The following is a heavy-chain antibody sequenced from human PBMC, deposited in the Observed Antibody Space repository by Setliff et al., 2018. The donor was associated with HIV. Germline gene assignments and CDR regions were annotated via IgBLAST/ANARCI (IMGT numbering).Heavy chain of an antibody. V-gene: IGHV4-30-4*02. CDR2: TFHTGYT. D-gene: IGHD6-13*01. Sequence: PSETLSLTCTVSGDSIRSGDYYWSWIRQSPEKGLEWIGYTFHTGYTYYNPSLKSRIIISVDTSKNQFSLKLSSVTAADTAVYYCARGMLRSSWYAHHDAFDIWGQGTMVTVSS. CDR3: ARGMLRSSWYAHHDAFDI. CDR1: GDSIRSGDYY. J-gene: IGHJ3*02.